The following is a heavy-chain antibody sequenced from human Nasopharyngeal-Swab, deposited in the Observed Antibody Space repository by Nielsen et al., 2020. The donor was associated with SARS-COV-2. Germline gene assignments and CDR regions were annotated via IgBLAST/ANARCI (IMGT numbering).Heavy chain of an antibody. V-gene: IGHV3-15*01. J-gene: IGHJ4*02. CDR3: TTDIVATNLDY. D-gene: IGHD5-12*01. Sequence: GESLKISCAASGFTFSNAWMSWVRQAPGKGLEWVGRIKSKTDGGTTDYAAPVKGRFTISRDDSKNTLYLQMNSLKTEDTAVYYCTTDIVATNLDYWGQGTLVTVSS. CDR1: GFTFSNAW. CDR2: IKSKTDGGTT.